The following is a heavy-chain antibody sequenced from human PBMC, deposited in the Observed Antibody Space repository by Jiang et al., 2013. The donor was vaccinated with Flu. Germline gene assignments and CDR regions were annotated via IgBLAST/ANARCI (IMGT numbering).Heavy chain of an antibody. CDR1: GFTSSNXW. CDR3: TTDLYYYDSSGYLLGSFDP. Sequence: VQLVESGGGLVKPGGSLRLSCAASGFTSSNXWMSWVRQAPGKGLEWVGRIKSKTDGGTTDYAAPVKGRFTISRDDSKNTLYLQMNSLKTEDTAVYYCTTDLYYYDSSGYLLGSFDPWGQGTLVTVSS. CDR2: IKSKTDGGTT. D-gene: IGHD3-22*01. V-gene: IGHV3-15*01. J-gene: IGHJ5*02.